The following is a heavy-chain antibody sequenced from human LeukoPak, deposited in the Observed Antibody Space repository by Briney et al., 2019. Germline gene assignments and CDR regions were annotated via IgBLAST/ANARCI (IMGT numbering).Heavy chain of an antibody. CDR3: ATIKRGSIFGYFDF. Sequence: KPSETLSLTCTVSGGSIISHCWSWIRQPPGKGLEWIAYLFDSVNTKDNPSLQSRLTLSADTSKNQFSLRLSSVTAADTAVYYCATIKRGSIFGYFDFWGQGIKVTVSS. J-gene: IGHJ4*02. D-gene: IGHD5-18*01. CDR1: GGSIISHC. V-gene: IGHV4-59*11. CDR2: LFDSVNT.